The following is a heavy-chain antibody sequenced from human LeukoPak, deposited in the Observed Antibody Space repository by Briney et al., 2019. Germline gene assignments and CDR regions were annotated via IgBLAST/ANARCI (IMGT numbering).Heavy chain of an antibody. CDR1: GFTFSSYW. D-gene: IGHD4/OR15-4a*01. CDR3: ARSANYGGHAFFDY. V-gene: IGHV3-7*01. Sequence: GGSLRLSCAASGFTFSSYWMTWVRQTPGKGLEWVANIKHDGSEDYFVDSVKGRSTISRDNAENSLHLQMSSLRAEDTAVYYCARSANYGGHAFFDYWGQGILVIVSS. CDR2: IKHDGSED. J-gene: IGHJ4*02.